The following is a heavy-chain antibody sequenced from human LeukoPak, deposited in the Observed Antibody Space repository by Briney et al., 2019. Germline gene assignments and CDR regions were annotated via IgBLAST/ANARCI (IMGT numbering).Heavy chain of an antibody. CDR1: GVSISSGSYY. CDR2: IYISGST. Sequence: SQTLSLTCTVSGVSISSGSYYRSWIRQPAGKGLEWIGRIYISGSTNYNPSLKSRVTISVDTSKTQFSLKLRSVTAADTAVYYCARCANNWFDPWGQGTLVTVCS. V-gene: IGHV4-61*02. CDR3: ARCANNWFDP. J-gene: IGHJ5*02.